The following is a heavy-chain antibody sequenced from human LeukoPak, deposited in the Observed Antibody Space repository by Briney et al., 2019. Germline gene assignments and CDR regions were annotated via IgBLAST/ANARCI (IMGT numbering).Heavy chain of an antibody. CDR3: ARGDGSGSGRWFDP. J-gene: IGHJ5*02. CDR2: IYHTGST. CDR1: GASISSGTYS. Sequence: SETLSLTCTVSGASISSGTYSWSWIRQPPGEGLEWIGYIYHTGSTYYNPSLKSRVTISVDRSRNQFSLNLNSVTAADTALYYCARGDGSGSGRWFDPWGQGTLITVSS. V-gene: IGHV4-30-2*01. D-gene: IGHD3-10*01.